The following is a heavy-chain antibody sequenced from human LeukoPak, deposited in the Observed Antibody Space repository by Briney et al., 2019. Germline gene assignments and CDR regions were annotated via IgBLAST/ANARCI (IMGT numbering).Heavy chain of an antibody. Sequence: PGGSLRLSCVGSGFTFSNAWMNWVRQAPGKGLEWVGRIKSKSDGGTTDYAAAVKDRSTISRDDSKNTLYLQMNSLKTEDTGVYYCTAPGGSVFDYWGQGTLVTVSS. CDR1: GFTFSNAW. CDR3: TAPGGSVFDY. J-gene: IGHJ4*02. CDR2: IKSKSDGGTT. D-gene: IGHD3-16*01. V-gene: IGHV3-15*01.